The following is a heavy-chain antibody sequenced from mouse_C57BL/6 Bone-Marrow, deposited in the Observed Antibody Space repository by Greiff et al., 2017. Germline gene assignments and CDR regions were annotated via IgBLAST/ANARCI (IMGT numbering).Heavy chain of an antibody. J-gene: IGHJ3*01. V-gene: IGHV3-6*01. D-gene: IGHD2-13*01. CDR2: ISYDGSN. Sequence: ESGPGLVKPSQSLSLTCSVTGYSITSGYYWNWIRQFPGNQLEWMGYISYDGSNNYNPSLKNRISITRDTSKNQFFLKLNAVTTEDTATYYCARGLLWGQGTLVTVSA. CDR1: GYSITSGYY. CDR3: ARGLL.